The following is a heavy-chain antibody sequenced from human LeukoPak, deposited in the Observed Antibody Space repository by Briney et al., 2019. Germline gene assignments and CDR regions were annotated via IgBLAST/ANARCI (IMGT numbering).Heavy chain of an antibody. D-gene: IGHD3-10*01. Sequence: PSETLSLTCTVSGGSVSSGTYYWSWIRQPPGKGLEWIGYIYYTGSTNYNSSLKSRLTISVDTSKNQFSLKLSSVTAADTAVYYCARRGGSGRSFDYWGQGTLVTVSS. CDR1: GGSVSSGTYY. CDR2: IYYTGST. J-gene: IGHJ4*02. V-gene: IGHV4-61*01. CDR3: ARRGGSGRSFDY.